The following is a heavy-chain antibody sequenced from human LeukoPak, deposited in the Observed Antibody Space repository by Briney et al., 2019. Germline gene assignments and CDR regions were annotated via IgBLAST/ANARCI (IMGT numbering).Heavy chain of an antibody. CDR1: GYSFTSDY. J-gene: IGHJ4*02. CDR2: IYPRDGST. V-gene: IGHV1-46*01. CDR3: ARDQEAFDY. Sequence: ASVKVSCKASGYSFTSDYIHWVRQAPGQGLEWMGMIYPRDGSTSYAQKFQGRVTVTRDTSTSTVHMELSGLRSEDTAVYYCARDQEAFDYWGQGTLVTVSS.